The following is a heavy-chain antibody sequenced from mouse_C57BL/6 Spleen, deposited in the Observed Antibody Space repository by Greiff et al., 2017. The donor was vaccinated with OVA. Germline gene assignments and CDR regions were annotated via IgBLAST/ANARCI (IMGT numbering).Heavy chain of an antibody. CDR3: ARHRDYDDYYAMDY. CDR1: GFSLTSYG. D-gene: IGHD2-4*01. CDR2: IWSDGST. V-gene: IGHV2-6-1*01. Sequence: VQGVESGPGLVAPSQSLSITCTVSGFSLTSYGVHWVRQPPGKGLEWLVVIWSDGSTTYNSALKSRLSISKDNSKSQVFLKMNSLQTDDTAMYYCARHRDYDDYYAMDYWGQGTSVTVSS. J-gene: IGHJ4*01.